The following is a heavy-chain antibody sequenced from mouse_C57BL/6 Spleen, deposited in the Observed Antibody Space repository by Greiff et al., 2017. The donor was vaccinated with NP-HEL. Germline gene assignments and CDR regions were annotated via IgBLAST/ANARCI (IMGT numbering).Heavy chain of an antibody. V-gene: IGHV1-82*01. J-gene: IGHJ3*01. CDR2: IYPGDGDT. D-gene: IGHD2-2*01. CDR1: GYAFSSSW. Sequence: QVQLQQSGPELVKPGASVKISCKASGYAFSSSWMNWVKQRPGKGLEWIGRIYPGDGDTNYNGKFKGKATLTADKSSSTAYMQLSSLTSEDSAVYFCARWMVTTGGLAYWGQGTLVTVSA. CDR3: ARWMVTTGGLAY.